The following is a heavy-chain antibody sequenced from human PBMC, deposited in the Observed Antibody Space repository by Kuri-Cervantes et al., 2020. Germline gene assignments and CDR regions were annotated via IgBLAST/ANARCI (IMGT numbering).Heavy chain of an antibody. CDR3: AGTTVTTKVLDY. J-gene: IGHJ4*02. Sequence: SETLSLTCAVSGYSISSGYYWGWIRQPPGKGLEWIGSIYHSGSPYYNPSLKSRVTISVDTSKNQFSLKLSSVTAADTAVYYCAGTTVTTKVLDYWGQGTLVTVSS. CDR2: IYHSGSP. CDR1: GYSISSGYY. D-gene: IGHD4-17*01. V-gene: IGHV4-38-2*01.